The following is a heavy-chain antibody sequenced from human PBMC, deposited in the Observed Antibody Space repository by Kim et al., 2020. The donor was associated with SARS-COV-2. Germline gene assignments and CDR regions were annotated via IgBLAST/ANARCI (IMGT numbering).Heavy chain of an antibody. V-gene: IGHV3-11*03. J-gene: IGHJ4*02. Sequence: GGSLRLSCAASGFTFSDYYMSWIRQAPGKGLEWVSYISSSSSYTNYADSGKGRFTISRDNAKNSLYLQMNSLRAEDTAVYYCARPGRHAAIDYWGQGTLVTVSS. D-gene: IGHD3-10*01. CDR2: ISSSSSYT. CDR1: GFTFSDYY. CDR3: ARPGRHAAIDY.